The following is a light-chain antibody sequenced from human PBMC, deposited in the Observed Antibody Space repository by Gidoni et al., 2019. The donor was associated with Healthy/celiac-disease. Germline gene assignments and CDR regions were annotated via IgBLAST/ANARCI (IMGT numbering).Light chain of an antibody. CDR3: RIWHSSSMV. Sequence: QPVLTQPASLSASPGASASLTFTLRSGINVGTYRIYWYQQKPGSPPQYLLRYKSDADKQQGSGVPSRFSGSKDASANAGILLVAGLQSEDEADYYCRIWHSSSMVFGGGTKLTVL. V-gene: IGLV5-45*01. J-gene: IGLJ2*01. CDR1: SGINVGTYR. CDR2: YKSDADK.